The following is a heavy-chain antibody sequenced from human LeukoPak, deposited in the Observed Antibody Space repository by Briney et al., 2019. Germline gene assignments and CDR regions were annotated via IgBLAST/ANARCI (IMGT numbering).Heavy chain of an antibody. J-gene: IGHJ4*02. CDR3: AKDLYGDYQTPPDY. V-gene: IGHV3-9*01. Sequence: PGGSLRLSCAASGFTFDDYAMHWVRQAPGKGLEWVSGISWNSGSIGYADSVKGRFTISRDNSKNTLYLQMNSLRAEDTAVYYCAKDLYGDYQTPPDYWGQGTLVTVSS. D-gene: IGHD4-17*01. CDR2: ISWNSGSI. CDR1: GFTFDDYA.